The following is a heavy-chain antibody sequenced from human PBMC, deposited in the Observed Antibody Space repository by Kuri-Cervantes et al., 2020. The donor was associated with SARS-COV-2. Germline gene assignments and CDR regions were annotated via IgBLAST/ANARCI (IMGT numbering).Heavy chain of an antibody. CDR1: GGSISSSSYY. CDR2: IYHSGTT. V-gene: IGHV4-30-2*01. D-gene: IGHD3-9*01. CDR3: ARHHSGGGFDRLLDY. J-gene: IGHJ4*02. Sequence: SETLSLTCTVPGGSISSSSYYWGWIRQPPGKGLEWIGYIYHSGTTYYNPSLKSRVTIPVDRSKNQFSLKLTSVTAADTAVYYCARHHSGGGFDRLLDYWGQGTLVTVSS.